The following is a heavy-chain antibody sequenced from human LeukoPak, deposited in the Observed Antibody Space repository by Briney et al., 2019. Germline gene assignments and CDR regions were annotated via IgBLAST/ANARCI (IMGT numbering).Heavy chain of an antibody. J-gene: IGHJ4*02. V-gene: IGHV4-30-2*01. CDR1: GGSTRSGGYS. CDR3: ARAGGIVATIFDY. Sequence: SETLSLTCAVSGGSTRSGGYSWSWIRQPRGKGLEWIGYIYHSGSTYYNPSLKSQVTISVDRSKNQFSLKLSSVTAADTAVYYCARAGGIVATIFDYWGQGTLVTVSS. D-gene: IGHD5-12*01. CDR2: IYHSGST.